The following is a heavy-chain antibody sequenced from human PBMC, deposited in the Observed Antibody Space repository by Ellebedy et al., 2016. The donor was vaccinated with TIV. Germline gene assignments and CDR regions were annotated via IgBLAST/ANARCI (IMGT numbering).Heavy chain of an antibody. Sequence: PGGSLRLSCAASGFTFSSYSMNWVRQAPGKGLEWVSSISSSSSYIYYADSVKGRFSISRDNAKNSLYLQMNSLRAEDTAVYYCARKVPAPTTVPPNWYFDLWGRGTLVTVS. J-gene: IGHJ2*01. CDR1: GFTFSSYS. CDR3: ARKVPAPTTVPPNWYFDL. V-gene: IGHV3-21*01. D-gene: IGHD4-17*01. CDR2: ISSSSSYI.